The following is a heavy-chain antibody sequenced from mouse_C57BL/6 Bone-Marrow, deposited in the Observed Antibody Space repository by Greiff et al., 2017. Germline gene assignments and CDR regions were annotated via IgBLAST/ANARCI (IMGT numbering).Heavy chain of an antibody. CDR1: GYTFTSYW. Sequence: QVQLQQPGAELVKPGASVKLSCKASGYTFTSYWMQWVKQRPGQGLEWIGEIDPSDSYTNYNQKFKGKATLTVDTSSNTAYMQLSSLTSEDSAGDYCARDYDYTWFAYWGQGTLVTVSA. D-gene: IGHD2-4*01. CDR2: IDPSDSYT. V-gene: IGHV1-50*01. CDR3: ARDYDYTWFAY. J-gene: IGHJ3*01.